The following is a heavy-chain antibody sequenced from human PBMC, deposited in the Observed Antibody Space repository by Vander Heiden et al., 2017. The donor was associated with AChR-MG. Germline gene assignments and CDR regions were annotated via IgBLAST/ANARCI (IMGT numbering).Heavy chain of an antibody. CDR2: ISSSSSTI. J-gene: IGHJ4*02. V-gene: IGHV3-48*01. CDR1: GFPFSSYT. Sequence: EVQLVESGGGLVQPGGSLRLSCAASGFPFSSYTMNWVRQAQGKGLEWVSYISSSSSTIYYADSVKGRFTISRDNAKNSLYLQMNSLRAEDTAVYYCARIRSYRPFDYWGQGTLVTVSS. CDR3: ARIRSYRPFDY. D-gene: IGHD1-26*01.